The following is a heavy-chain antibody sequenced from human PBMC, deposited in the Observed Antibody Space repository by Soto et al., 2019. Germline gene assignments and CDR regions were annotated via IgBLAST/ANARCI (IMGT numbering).Heavy chain of an antibody. J-gene: IGHJ1*01. CDR1: GGSLSPFY. CDR2: RYSSGSI. CDR3: ARGPGREGYTLRYFQH. D-gene: IGHD5-12*01. V-gene: IGHV4-59*12. Sequence: QVQLQESGPGLVRPSETLSLPCTVSGGSLSPFYWSWIRQSPGKGLEWIWYRYSSGSINYNHSLNSRVTMSLDTSKNQSSLKLTDVTAADTAVYYCARGPGREGYTLRYFQHWGQGTLVNVAS.